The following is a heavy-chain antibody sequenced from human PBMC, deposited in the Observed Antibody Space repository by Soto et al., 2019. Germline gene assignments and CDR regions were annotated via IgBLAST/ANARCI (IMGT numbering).Heavy chain of an antibody. J-gene: IGHJ3*02. CDR2: ISHDGSYK. Sequence: GGSLRLSCAASGFSFTTYVMHWVRQAPVKGLEGVAVISHDGSYKYYGDAVKGRFTISRDTSKNAVYLEMNSLRPEDTAVYYCVKGLLAIVGTTLPRDAFNIWGQGTMVTVSS. V-gene: IGHV3-30*18. CDR3: VKGLLAIVGTTLPRDAFNI. CDR1: GFSFTTYV. D-gene: IGHD1-26*01.